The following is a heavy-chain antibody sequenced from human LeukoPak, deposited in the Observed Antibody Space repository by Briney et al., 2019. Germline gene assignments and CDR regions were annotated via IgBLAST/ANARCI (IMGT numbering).Heavy chain of an antibody. V-gene: IGHV3-21*01. D-gene: IGHD2-15*01. CDR1: GFTFSSYS. Sequence: PGGSLRLPCAASGFTFSSYSMNWVRQAPGKGLEWVSSISSSSYIYYADSVKGRFTISRGNAKNSLYLQMNSLRAEDTAVYYCARDDIVAFPDYWGQGTLVTVSS. CDR2: ISSSSYI. CDR3: ARDDIVAFPDY. J-gene: IGHJ4*02.